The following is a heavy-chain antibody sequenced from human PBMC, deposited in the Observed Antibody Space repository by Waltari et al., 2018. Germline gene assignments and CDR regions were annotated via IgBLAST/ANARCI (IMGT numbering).Heavy chain of an antibody. CDR1: GGSFSGYS. D-gene: IGHD3-16*01. Sequence: QVQLQQWGAGLLTPSETLPLTCAVQGGSFSGYSRSWIRQPPGKGLEWIGEINHSGSTNYNPSLKSRVTISVDTSKNQFSLKLSSVTAADTAVYYCASLHPVFPEAFDIWGQGTMVTVSS. J-gene: IGHJ3*02. V-gene: IGHV4-34*01. CDR2: INHSGST. CDR3: ASLHPVFPEAFDI.